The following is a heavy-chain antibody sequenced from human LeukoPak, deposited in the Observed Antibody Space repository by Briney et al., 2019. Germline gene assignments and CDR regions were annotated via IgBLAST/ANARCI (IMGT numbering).Heavy chain of an antibody. V-gene: IGHV3-7*03. D-gene: IGHD1-26*01. CDR3: ARELTLGATTAFDI. CDR2: IKQDGSEK. J-gene: IGHJ3*02. CDR1: GFTFSSYW. Sequence: SGGSLRLSCAASGFTFSSYWMSWVRQAPGKGLEWVANIKQDGSEKYYVDSVKGRFTISRDNAKNSLYLQMNSLRAEDTAVYYCARELTLGATTAFDIWGQGTMVTASS.